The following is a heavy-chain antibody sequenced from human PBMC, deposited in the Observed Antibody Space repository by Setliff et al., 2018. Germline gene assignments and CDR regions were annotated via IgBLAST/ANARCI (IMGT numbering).Heavy chain of an antibody. CDR2: IITSTGKT. CDR1: GYTFTNFG. CDR3: ARDRFYNSWSGTSITAPHDAFDI. V-gene: IGHV1-18*01. J-gene: IGHJ3*02. Sequence: ASVKVSCKASGYTFTNFGFHWLRQAPGQGLEWMAMIITSTGKTSYAQKFQGRVTVTTDTYTGTGYMELRSLRSDDTAMYFCARDRFYNSWSGTSITAPHDAFDIWGQGTTVTVSS. D-gene: IGHD3-3*01.